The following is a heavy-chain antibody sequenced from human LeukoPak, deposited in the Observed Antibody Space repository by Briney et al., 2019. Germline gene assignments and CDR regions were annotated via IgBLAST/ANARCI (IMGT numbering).Heavy chain of an antibody. CDR2: ISAYNGNR. CDR3: ARGGLWCTSGTCYYYFDY. V-gene: IGHV1-18*04. J-gene: IGHJ4*02. CDR1: GYIFRNYG. D-gene: IGHD2-8*01. Sequence: GASVKVSCKGSGYIFRNYGISWVRQAPGQGLEWMGWISAYNGNRKYAQNLQDRVSMTTDTATSTAYMELRSLKSDDTAVYYCARGGLWCTSGTCYYYFDYWGQGNLVTVSS.